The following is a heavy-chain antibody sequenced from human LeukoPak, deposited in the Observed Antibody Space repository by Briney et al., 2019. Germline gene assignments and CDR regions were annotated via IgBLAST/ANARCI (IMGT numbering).Heavy chain of an antibody. D-gene: IGHD2-2*01. Sequence: GESLRISCEGSGYRFTTYWIAWVRQLAGKGVEWMGIIYSDDSDTKYSPSFQGQVTIPIDKSIRTAYLQWSSLKASDTAVYYCARTYCSTKACSYFDFWGQGTLVTVSS. CDR3: ARTYCSTKACSYFDF. CDR1: GYRFTTYW. J-gene: IGHJ4*02. V-gene: IGHV5-51*01. CDR2: IYSDDSDT.